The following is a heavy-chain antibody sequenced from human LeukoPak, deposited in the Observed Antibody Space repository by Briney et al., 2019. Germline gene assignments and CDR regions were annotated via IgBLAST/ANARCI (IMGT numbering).Heavy chain of an antibody. V-gene: IGHV4-39*07. CDR3: ARERRDSSEYLDY. CDR2: IYFTGST. D-gene: IGHD3-22*01. J-gene: IGHJ4*02. CDR1: GDSISSTSHY. Sequence: PSETLSLTCTVSGDSISSTSHYWDWIRQPPGKGPEWIGNIYFTGSTYYCPSLKSRVTISVDTSKNQFSLKLSSVTAADTAVYYCARERRDSSEYLDYWGQGTLATVSS.